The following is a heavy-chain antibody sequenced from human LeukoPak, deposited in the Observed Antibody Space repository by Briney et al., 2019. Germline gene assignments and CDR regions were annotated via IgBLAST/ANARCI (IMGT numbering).Heavy chain of an antibody. CDR1: GLSFSTSA. V-gene: IGHV3-64*02. J-gene: IGHJ1*01. Sequence: GGSLRLSCAASGLSFSTSAMHWVRQAPGKGLEYVAAISSDGGSTYHADSVKGRFTISRDNSKNTLYLQKGSLRTEDMAMYYCARSSDTRFGELVLWGQGTLVTVSS. CDR3: ARSSDTRFGELVL. CDR2: ISSDGGST. D-gene: IGHD3-16*01.